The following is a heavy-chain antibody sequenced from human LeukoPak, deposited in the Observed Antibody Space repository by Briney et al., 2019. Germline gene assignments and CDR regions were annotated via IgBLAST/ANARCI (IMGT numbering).Heavy chain of an antibody. D-gene: IGHD6-25*01. CDR2: IWSNGART. J-gene: IGHJ4*02. Sequence: PGGSLRLSCSASGFTFSSYTMHWVRQAPGKGLEYVSTIWSNGARTYYADSVKGRFTISRDNSKNTLYLQMNSLRAEDTAVYYCAKDRLRLPFWGQGTLVIVSS. CDR3: AKDRLRLPF. CDR1: GFTFSSYT. V-gene: IGHV3-64*04.